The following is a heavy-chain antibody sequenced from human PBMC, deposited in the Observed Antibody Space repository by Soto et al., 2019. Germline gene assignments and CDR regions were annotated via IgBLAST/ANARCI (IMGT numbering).Heavy chain of an antibody. Sequence: PGGSLRLSCAASGFTFSSYAMSWVRQAPGKGLEWVSAISGSGGSTYYADSVKGRFTIPRDNSKNALYLQMNSLRAEDTAVYYCAKDMVQGVTGYYYYYGMDVWGQGTTVTVSS. V-gene: IGHV3-23*01. CDR3: AKDMVQGVTGYYYYYGMDV. J-gene: IGHJ6*02. D-gene: IGHD3-10*01. CDR1: GFTFSSYA. CDR2: ISGSGGST.